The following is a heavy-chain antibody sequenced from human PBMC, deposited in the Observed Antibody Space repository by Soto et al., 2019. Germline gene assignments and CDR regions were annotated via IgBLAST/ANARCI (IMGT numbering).Heavy chain of an antibody. CDR2: IIPIFGTA. V-gene: IGHV1-69*13. D-gene: IGHD3-9*01. CDR3: ARGLYDILTGYMDAFDI. J-gene: IGHJ3*02. Sequence: ASVKVSCKASGGTFSSYAISWVRQAPGQGLEWMGGIIPIFGTANYAQKFQGRVTITADESTSTAYMELSSLRSEDTAVYYCARGLYDILTGYMDAFDIWAQGTMVTVSS. CDR1: GGTFSSYA.